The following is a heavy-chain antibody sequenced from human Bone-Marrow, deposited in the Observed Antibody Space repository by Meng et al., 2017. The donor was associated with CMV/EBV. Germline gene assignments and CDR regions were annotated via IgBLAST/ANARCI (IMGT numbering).Heavy chain of an antibody. CDR1: GFTFTSSA. Sequence: ASVKVSCKASGFTFTSSAVQWVRQARGQRLEWIGWIVVGSGNTNYAQKFQERVTITRDMSTSTAYMELSSLRSEDTAVYYCAADRGNQQLTSGAFDIWGQGTIVTVSS. J-gene: IGHJ3*02. V-gene: IGHV1-58*01. CDR3: AADRGNQQLTSGAFDI. CDR2: IVVGSGNT. D-gene: IGHD2-2*01.